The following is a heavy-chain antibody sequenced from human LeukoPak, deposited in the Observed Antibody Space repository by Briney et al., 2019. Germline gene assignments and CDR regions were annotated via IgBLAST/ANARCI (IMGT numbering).Heavy chain of an antibody. Sequence: GRSLRLSCAASGFTFDDYVMHWVRQAPGKGLEWVSGISWNSGSIGYADSVKGRFTISRDNAKNSLYLQMNSLRAEDTALYYCAKGEELGYCSSTSCYTNWFDPWGQGTLVTVSS. D-gene: IGHD2-2*02. V-gene: IGHV3-9*01. CDR2: ISWNSGSI. J-gene: IGHJ5*02. CDR1: GFTFDDYV. CDR3: AKGEELGYCSSTSCYTNWFDP.